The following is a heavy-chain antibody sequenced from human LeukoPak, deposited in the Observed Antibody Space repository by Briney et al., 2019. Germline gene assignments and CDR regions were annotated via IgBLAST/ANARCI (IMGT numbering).Heavy chain of an antibody. CDR2: IREDGNEK. V-gene: IGHV3-7*01. Sequence: PGGSLRLSCAASGFTFSRHWMSWVRQAPGKGLEGVGNIREDGNEKYYVDSVRGRFTISRDNARTSVYLEMSSLRAEDTAVYYCARDVGESLDYWGQGTLVTVSS. CDR3: ARDVGESLDY. J-gene: IGHJ4*02. D-gene: IGHD3-16*01. CDR1: GFTFSRHW.